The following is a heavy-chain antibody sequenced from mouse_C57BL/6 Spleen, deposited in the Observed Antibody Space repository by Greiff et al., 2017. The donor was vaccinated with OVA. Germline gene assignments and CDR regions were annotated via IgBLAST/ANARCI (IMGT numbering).Heavy chain of an antibody. CDR3: ASGGLNGPHYDAMDY. D-gene: IGHD1-1*02. V-gene: IGHV1-81*01. CDR2: IYPRSGNT. J-gene: IGHJ4*01. Sequence: QVQLQQSGAELARPGASVKLSCKASGYTFTSYGISWVKQRTGQGLEWIGEIYPRSGNTYYNEKFKGKANLTADKSSSTAYMELRSLTSEDSAVYFWASGGLNGPHYDAMDYWGQGTSVTVSS. CDR1: GYTFTSYG.